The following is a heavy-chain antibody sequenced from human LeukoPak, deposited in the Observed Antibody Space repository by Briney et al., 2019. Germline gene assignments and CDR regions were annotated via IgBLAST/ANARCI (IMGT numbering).Heavy chain of an antibody. CDR1: GGSISSSNW. J-gene: IGHJ3*02. CDR3: ARAEVVPGYSRPTNAFDI. Sequence: QPSETLSLTCAVSGGSISSSNWRSWVRQPPGKGLEWIGEIYHSGSTNYNPSLKSRVTISVDKSKNQFSLKLSSVTAADTAVYYCARAEVVPGYSRPTNAFDIWGQGTMVTVSS. D-gene: IGHD6-13*01. V-gene: IGHV4-4*02. CDR2: IYHSGST.